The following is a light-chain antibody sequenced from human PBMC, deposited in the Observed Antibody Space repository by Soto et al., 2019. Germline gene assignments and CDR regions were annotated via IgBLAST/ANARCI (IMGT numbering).Light chain of an antibody. CDR1: RGISLH. V-gene: IGKV1-16*01. CDR2: AAS. CDR3: QQYETYPYT. J-gene: IGKJ2*01. Sequence: DIQMTQSPSSLSASVGDRVTITCRASRGISLHLAWFQLKPGKAPRSLIYAASSLQRGVPSRFSGSVSGTEFTLAINNLQPEDFATYFCQQYETYPYTFGRGTNLEIK.